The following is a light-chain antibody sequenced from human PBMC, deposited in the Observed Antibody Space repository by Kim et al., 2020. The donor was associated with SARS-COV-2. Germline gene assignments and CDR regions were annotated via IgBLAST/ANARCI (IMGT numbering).Light chain of an antibody. CDR2: LGS. J-gene: IGKJ1*01. CDR3: MQALRTWT. V-gene: IGKV2-28*01. CDR1: QSLQHSNGYHY. Sequence: DIVMTQSPLSLPVTPGEPASISCRSSQSLQHSNGYHYLDWYLQKPGQSPQLLIYLGSNRASGVPDRFSGSVSGTDFTLKISRVEAEDVGVYYCMQALRTWTFGKGTKVDIK.